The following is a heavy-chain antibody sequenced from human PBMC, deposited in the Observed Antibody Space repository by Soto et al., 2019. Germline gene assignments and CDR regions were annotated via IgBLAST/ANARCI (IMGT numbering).Heavy chain of an antibody. V-gene: IGHV3-15*07. J-gene: IGHJ6*02. Sequence: EVQLVESGGGLVKPGGSLRLSCAASGFTFSNAWMNWVRQAPGKGLEWVGRIKSKTDGGTTDYAAPVKGRFTISRDDSKNTLYLQMNSLKTEDTAVYYCTTGYSGYDPYYYYGMDVWGQGTTVTVSS. D-gene: IGHD5-12*01. CDR1: GFTFSNAW. CDR3: TTGYSGYDPYYYYGMDV. CDR2: IKSKTDGGTT.